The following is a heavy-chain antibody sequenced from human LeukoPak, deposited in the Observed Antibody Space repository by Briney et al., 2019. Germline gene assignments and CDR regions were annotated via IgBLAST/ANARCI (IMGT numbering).Heavy chain of an antibody. D-gene: IGHD2-15*01. CDR2: MSAYNGNT. Sequence: ASVKVSCKASGYTFTSYGISWVRQAPGQGLKGMGWMSAYNGNTNCAQKLQGRVTMTTDTSTSTAYMEVRSLRSDDTAVYYCARDWGLPATRYYYYYYMDVWGKGTTVTVSS. J-gene: IGHJ6*03. CDR3: ARDWGLPATRYYYYYYMDV. V-gene: IGHV1-18*01. CDR1: GYTFTSYG.